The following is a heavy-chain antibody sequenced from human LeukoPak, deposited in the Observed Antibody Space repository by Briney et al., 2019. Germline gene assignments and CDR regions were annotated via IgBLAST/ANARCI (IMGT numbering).Heavy chain of an antibody. Sequence: GGSLRLSCAASGFSVSSNYMSWVRQAPGKGLEWVSVIYSGGSTYYADSVKGRFTISRDNSKNTLYLQMNSLRAEDTAVYYCARGLGYGDQSFDYWGQGTLVTVSS. V-gene: IGHV3-66*01. CDR3: ARGLGYGDQSFDY. CDR1: GFSVSSNY. CDR2: IYSGGST. D-gene: IGHD4-17*01. J-gene: IGHJ4*02.